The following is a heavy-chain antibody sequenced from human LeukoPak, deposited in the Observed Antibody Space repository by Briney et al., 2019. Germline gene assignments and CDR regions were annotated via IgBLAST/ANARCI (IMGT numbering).Heavy chain of an antibody. Sequence: SVTVSCNASGGTFTSYAISWVRQAPGQGLEWMGGIIPIFGTANYAQKFQGRVTITTDESTSTAYMELSSLRSEDTAGYYCAREVRSCGWYTYYFDYWGQGTLVTVSS. D-gene: IGHD6-19*01. CDR3: AREVRSCGWYTYYFDY. J-gene: IGHJ4*02. V-gene: IGHV1-69*05. CDR1: GGTFTSYA. CDR2: IIPIFGTA.